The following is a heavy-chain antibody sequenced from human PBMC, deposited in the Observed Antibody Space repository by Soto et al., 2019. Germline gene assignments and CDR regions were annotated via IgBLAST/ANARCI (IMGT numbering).Heavy chain of an antibody. V-gene: IGHV4-59*01. J-gene: IGHJ4*02. CDR2: IYYSGST. CDR1: GDSISSYY. D-gene: IGHD3-16*02. Sequence: QVQLQESGPGLVKPSETLSVTCTVSGDSISSYYWNWIRQPPGKGLEWIGYIYYSGSTNYSPSLQSRVTISVDTSKNQFSLKLTSVTAADTAVYYCARSPGGENDWGNYRHIPFDYWGPRTLVTVSS. CDR3: ARSPGGENDWGNYRHIPFDY.